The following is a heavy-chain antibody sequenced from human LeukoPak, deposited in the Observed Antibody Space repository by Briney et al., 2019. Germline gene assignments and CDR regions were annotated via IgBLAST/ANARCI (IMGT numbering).Heavy chain of an antibody. Sequence: GGSLRLSCAASGFTFSSYAMHWVRQAPGKGLEWVAVISYDGSNKYYADFVKGRFTISRDNSKNTLYLQMNSLRAEDTAVYYCARDSQQLVYYYFDYWGQGTLVTVSS. CDR1: GFTFSSYA. J-gene: IGHJ4*02. CDR2: ISYDGSNK. V-gene: IGHV3-30-3*01. CDR3: ARDSQQLVYYYFDY. D-gene: IGHD6-6*01.